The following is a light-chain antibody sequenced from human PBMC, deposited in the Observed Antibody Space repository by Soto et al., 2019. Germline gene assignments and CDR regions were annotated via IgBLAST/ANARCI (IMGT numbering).Light chain of an antibody. V-gene: IGKV3-20*01. Sequence: VLTQSPGTLSLSPGERATLSCRASQSVSSTYLSWFQQKPGQPPRLLIFGASSRATGIPDRFSGSGSGTDYTLTISRLEPEDFAVYYCQQYGSSPLTFGPGTKVDTK. CDR2: GAS. J-gene: IGKJ3*01. CDR3: QQYGSSPLT. CDR1: QSVSSTY.